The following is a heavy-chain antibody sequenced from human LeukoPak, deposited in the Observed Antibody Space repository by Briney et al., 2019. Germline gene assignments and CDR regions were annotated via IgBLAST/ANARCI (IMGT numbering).Heavy chain of an antibody. V-gene: IGHV4-61*01. Sequence: SETLSLTCTVSGGSVSSGSYYWSWIRQPPGKGLEWIGYIYYSGSTNYNPSLKSRVTISVDTSKNQFSLKLSSVTAADTAVYYCARDSGRSDFDYWGQGTLVTVSS. CDR3: ARDSGRSDFDY. CDR1: GGSVSSGSYY. D-gene: IGHD3-10*01. CDR2: IYYSGST. J-gene: IGHJ4*02.